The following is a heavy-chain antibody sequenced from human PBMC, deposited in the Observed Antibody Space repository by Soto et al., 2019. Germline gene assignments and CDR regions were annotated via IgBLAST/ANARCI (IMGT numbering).Heavy chain of an antibody. Sequence: EVQLVESGGGLVQPGRSLRLSCTASGFTFGDYAMSWVRQAPGKGLEWVGFIRSKAYGGTTEYAASVKGRFTISRDDSKSIAYLQMNSLKTEDTAVYYCTRGDYFWSGWGYYFDYWGQGTLVTVSS. V-gene: IGHV3-49*04. D-gene: IGHD3-3*01. CDR1: GFTFGDYA. CDR3: TRGDYFWSGWGYYFDY. CDR2: IRSKAYGGTT. J-gene: IGHJ4*02.